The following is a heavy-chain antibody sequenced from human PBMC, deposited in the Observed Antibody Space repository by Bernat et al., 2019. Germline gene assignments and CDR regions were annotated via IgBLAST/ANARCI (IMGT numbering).Heavy chain of an antibody. Sequence: QVQLVESGGGVVQPGRSLRLSCAASGFTFSSYGMHWVRQAPGKGLEWVAVISYDGSNKYYADSVKGRFTISRDNSKNTLYLQMNSLRAEDTAVYYCAKGMLGATGMDYWGRGTLVTVSS. V-gene: IGHV3-30*18. J-gene: IGHJ4*02. D-gene: IGHD1-26*01. CDR1: GFTFSSYG. CDR3: AKGMLGATGMDY. CDR2: ISYDGSNK.